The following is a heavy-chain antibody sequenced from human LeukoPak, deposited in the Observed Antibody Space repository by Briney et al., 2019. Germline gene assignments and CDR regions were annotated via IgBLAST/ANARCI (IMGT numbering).Heavy chain of an antibody. CDR3: ARSPVGATRKAYFDY. D-gene: IGHD1-26*01. V-gene: IGHV3-30-3*01. Sequence: PGGSLRLSCAASGFTFSSYAMHWVRQAPGKGLEWVAVISYGGSNKYYADSVKGRFTISRDNSKNTLYLQMNSLRAEDTAVYYCARSPVGATRKAYFDYWGQGTLVTVSS. J-gene: IGHJ4*02. CDR1: GFTFSSYA. CDR2: ISYGGSNK.